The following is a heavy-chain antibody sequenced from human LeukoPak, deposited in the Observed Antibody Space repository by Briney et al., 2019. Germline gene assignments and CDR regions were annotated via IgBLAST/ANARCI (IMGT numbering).Heavy chain of an antibody. CDR3: ARGGSNYVGTEGWFDP. D-gene: IGHD4-23*01. J-gene: IGHJ5*02. CDR1: EFTLSNSW. Sequence: GGSLRLSCAVSEFTLSNSWMHWVRQAPGKGLVWVSRINSDGSTTNYADSVRGRFTISRDNAKNSLYPQMNTLRVEDTAVYYCARGGSNYVGTEGWFDPWGQGTLVTVSS. V-gene: IGHV3-74*01. CDR2: INSDGSTT.